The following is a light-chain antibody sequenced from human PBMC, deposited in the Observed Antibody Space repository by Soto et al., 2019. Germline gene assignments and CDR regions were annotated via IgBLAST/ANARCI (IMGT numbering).Light chain of an antibody. CDR1: KFDIGRYNY. J-gene: IGLJ2*01. V-gene: IGLV2-14*01. CDR3: SSYTSASALAI. Sequence: QSVLTQPASVSGSPGQTITISCARTKFDIGRYNYVSWYRQHPGEAPKLIIFEVNNRPSGISNRFSGSKSGNTASLTISGLQVEDEAHYFCSSYTSASALAIFGGGTKLTVL. CDR2: EVN.